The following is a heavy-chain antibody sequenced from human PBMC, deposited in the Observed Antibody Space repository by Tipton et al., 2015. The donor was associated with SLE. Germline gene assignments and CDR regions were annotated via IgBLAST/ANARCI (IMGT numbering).Heavy chain of an antibody. Sequence: TLSLTCTVSGGSISTSNNYWDWIRPPPGKRLEWIGTIYYSGRTDYNPSLKSRVTISLDTSKNQFSLKLKSVTAADTAVYYCARPTGAGTYSAGWFDPWGQGTLVTVSS. J-gene: IGHJ5*02. CDR1: GGSISTSNNY. CDR3: ARPTGAGTYSAGWFDP. D-gene: IGHD3-10*01. V-gene: IGHV4-39*07. CDR2: IYYSGRT.